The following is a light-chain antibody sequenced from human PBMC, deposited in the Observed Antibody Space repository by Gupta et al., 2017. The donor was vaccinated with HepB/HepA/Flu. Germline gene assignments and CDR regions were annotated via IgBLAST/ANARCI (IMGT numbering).Light chain of an antibody. CDR1: SSNIGSNY. V-gene: IGLV1-47*01. J-gene: IGLJ3*02. Sequence: QSVLTQPPSASGTPGQRVTISCSGSSSNIGSNYVYWYQQLPGTAPKLLNYRNNQRPSGVPDRFSGSKSGTSASLAISGLRSEDEADYDCAAWDDSLSGWVFGGGTKLTVL. CDR2: RNN. CDR3: AAWDDSLSGWV.